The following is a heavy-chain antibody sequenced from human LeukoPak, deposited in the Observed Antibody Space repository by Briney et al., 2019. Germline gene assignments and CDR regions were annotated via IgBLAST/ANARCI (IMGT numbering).Heavy chain of an antibody. Sequence: GESLKISCKGSGYSFTTYWIAWVRQMPGKGLEWMGIIFPGDSDPRYSPSFQGQVTISADKSISTAYLQWSSLKASDTAMYYCATRMSGYGPYDYWGQGTLVTVSS. CDR1: GYSFTTYW. V-gene: IGHV5-51*01. CDR3: ATRMSGYGPYDY. CDR2: IFPGDSDP. J-gene: IGHJ4*02. D-gene: IGHD5-12*01.